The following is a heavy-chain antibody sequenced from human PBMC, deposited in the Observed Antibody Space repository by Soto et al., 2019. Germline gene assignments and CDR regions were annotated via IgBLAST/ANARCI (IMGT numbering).Heavy chain of an antibody. Sequence: PSETLSLTCAVGDESFSVYYWTWIRQPPGKGLEWLGEINHAGSTNYNPSLNSRVTMSVDTSKSQFCLKLTSVNVADTAVYYCARDSTRRGACDIWGQGTRVTVSS. CDR3: ARDSTRRGACDI. V-gene: IGHV4-34*01. CDR2: INHAGST. CDR1: DESFSVYY. J-gene: IGHJ3*02. D-gene: IGHD2-2*01.